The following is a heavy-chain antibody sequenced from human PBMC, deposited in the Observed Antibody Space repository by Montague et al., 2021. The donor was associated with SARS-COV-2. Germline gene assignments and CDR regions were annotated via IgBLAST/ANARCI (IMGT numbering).Heavy chain of an antibody. V-gene: IGHV6-1*01. Sequence: CAISGDSVSSNSAAWNWIRQSPSRGLEWLGRTYYGSKWYNDYAVSVKSRITINPDTSKNQFSLQLNSVTPEDTAVYYCARGGWGAPGTGRLFDYWGQGTLVTVSS. CDR2: TYYGSKWYN. CDR1: GDSVSSNSAA. J-gene: IGHJ4*02. D-gene: IGHD3-10*01. CDR3: ARGGWGAPGTGRLFDY.